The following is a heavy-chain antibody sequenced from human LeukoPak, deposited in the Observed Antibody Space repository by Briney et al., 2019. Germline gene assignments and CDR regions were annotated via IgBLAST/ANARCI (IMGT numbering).Heavy chain of an antibody. CDR3: AKDSSGYGMDV. Sequence: GGSLRLSCAASGFTFSSYGMHWVRQGPGKGLEWVAVISHDGSNKYYGDSVKGRFTISRDNSKNTLYLQMNSLRAEDTAVYYCAKDSSGYGMDVWGQGTTVTVSS. CDR1: GFTFSSYG. CDR2: ISHDGSNK. V-gene: IGHV3-30*18. D-gene: IGHD6-19*01. J-gene: IGHJ6*02.